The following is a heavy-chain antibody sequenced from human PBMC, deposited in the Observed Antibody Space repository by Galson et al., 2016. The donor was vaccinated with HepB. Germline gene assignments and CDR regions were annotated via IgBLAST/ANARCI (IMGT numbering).Heavy chain of an antibody. CDR2: MYYSGIT. D-gene: IGHD6-6*01. CDR1: GVSVTSYY. V-gene: IGHV4-59*02. Sequence: SETLSLTCTVSGVSVTSYYWTWIRQPPGKGLQWIGCMYYSGITSYNPSLKSRVTMSADTSKNQFSLKVSSVTAADTAIYYCERQQVGNNWFDPWGQGTLVTVSS. CDR3: ERQQVGNNWFDP. J-gene: IGHJ5*02.